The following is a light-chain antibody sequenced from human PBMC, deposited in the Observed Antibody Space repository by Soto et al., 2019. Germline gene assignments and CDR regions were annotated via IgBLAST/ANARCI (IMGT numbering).Light chain of an antibody. J-gene: IGKJ1*01. V-gene: IGKV4-1*01. CDR3: QQYYNIPPT. CDR1: QSVFFNSNNKNY. Sequence: DIVMTQSPDSLAVYLGERATINCKSSQSVFFNSNNKNYLAWYQQKPGQPPKLLIYWASTRESGVPDRFSGSGSGTDFTLTISSLQAEDVAFYYCQQYYNIPPTFGQGTKVEI. CDR2: WAS.